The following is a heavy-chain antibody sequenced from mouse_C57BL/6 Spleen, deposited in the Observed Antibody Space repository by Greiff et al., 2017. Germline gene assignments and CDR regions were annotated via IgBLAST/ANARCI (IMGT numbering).Heavy chain of an antibody. CDR3: ASDSSGFAWFAY. V-gene: IGHV5-6*02. D-gene: IGHD3-2*02. J-gene: IGHJ3*01. Sequence: EVKLEESGGDLVKPGGSLKLSCAASGFTFSSYGMSWVRQTPDKRLEWVATISSGGSYTYYPDSVTGRFTISRDNAKNTLYLQMSSLKSEDTAMYYCASDSSGFAWFAYWGQGTLVTVSA. CDR2: ISSGGSYT. CDR1: GFTFSSYG.